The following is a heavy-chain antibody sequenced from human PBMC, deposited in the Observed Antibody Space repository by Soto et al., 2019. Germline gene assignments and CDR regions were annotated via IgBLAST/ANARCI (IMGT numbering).Heavy chain of an antibody. V-gene: IGHV1-18*01. CDR2: ISAYNGNT. CDR1: GYTFTSYG. Sequence: QVQLVQSGAEVKKPGASVKVSCKASGYTFTSYGISWVRQAPGQGLEWMGWISAYNGNTNYAQKLQGRVTMTIDTSTSTAYMELRSLRSDDTAVYYCARDWKVYCSGGSCYPDYWGQGTLVTVSS. CDR3: ARDWKVYCSGGSCYPDY. D-gene: IGHD2-15*01. J-gene: IGHJ4*02.